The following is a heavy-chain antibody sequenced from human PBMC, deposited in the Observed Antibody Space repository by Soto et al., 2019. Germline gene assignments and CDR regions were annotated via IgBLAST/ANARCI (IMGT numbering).Heavy chain of an antibody. V-gene: IGHV1-2*04. CDR3: ARESGGATATLDYYYFYIDV. Sequence: ASVKVSCKASGDRFTDYYMHWVRQAPGQGLEWMGWINPNSGVTKYAQKFQGWVTMTRDTSIRTVYMQLSRLRFDDTAIYYCARESGGATATLDYYYFYIDVWGTGTTVTVSS. J-gene: IGHJ6*03. D-gene: IGHD5-12*01. CDR1: GDRFTDYY. CDR2: INPNSGVT.